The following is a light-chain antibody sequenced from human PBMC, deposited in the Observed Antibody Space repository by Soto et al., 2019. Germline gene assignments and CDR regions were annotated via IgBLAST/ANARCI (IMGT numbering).Light chain of an antibody. CDR3: QTWGTGPWV. J-gene: IGLJ3*02. CDR1: SGHSTYA. CDR2: VNSDGSH. V-gene: IGLV4-69*01. Sequence: QLELTQSPSASASLGASVKLTCTLSSGHSTYAIAWHQQQPEKGPRYLMKVNSDGSHSKGDGIPDRFSGSSSGAERYLTISSLQSEDEADYYCQTWGTGPWVFGGGTKLTVL.